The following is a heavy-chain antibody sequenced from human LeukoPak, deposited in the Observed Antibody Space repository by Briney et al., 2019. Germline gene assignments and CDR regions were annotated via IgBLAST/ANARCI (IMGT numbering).Heavy chain of an antibody. D-gene: IGHD6-25*01. Sequence: PSETLSLTCAVSGYSISSGYYWGWIRQPPGKGLEWIGSVYRSGTTYYNPSLKSRVTISMDTYTNQFSLKLSSVTAADTAVYYCARMSGNAFDIWGQGTMVTVSS. V-gene: IGHV4-38-2*01. CDR3: ARMSGNAFDI. J-gene: IGHJ3*02. CDR1: GYSISSGYY. CDR2: VYRSGTT.